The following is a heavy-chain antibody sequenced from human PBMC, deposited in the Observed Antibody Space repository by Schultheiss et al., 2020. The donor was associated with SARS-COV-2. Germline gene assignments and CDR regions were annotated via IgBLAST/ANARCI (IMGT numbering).Heavy chain of an antibody. V-gene: IGHV1-69*04. D-gene: IGHD4-17*01. CDR3: ARDLATVTEFDY. Sequence: SVKVSCKASGYTFTSYGISWVRQAPGQGLEWMGRIIPILGIANYAQKFQGRVTITADKSTSTAYMELSSLRSEDTAVYYCARDLATVTEFDYWGQGTLVTVSS. CDR2: IIPILGIA. CDR1: GYTFTSYG. J-gene: IGHJ4*02.